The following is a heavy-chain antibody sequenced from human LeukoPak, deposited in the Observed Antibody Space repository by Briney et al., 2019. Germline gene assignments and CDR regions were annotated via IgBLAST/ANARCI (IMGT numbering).Heavy chain of an antibody. CDR3: ARDSRDFWSGYNNWFDP. J-gene: IGHJ5*02. CDR2: ISHSGNT. D-gene: IGHD3-3*01. Sequence: SETLSLTCAVSGASIVSTDWWDWVRQSPGKGLEWIGEISHSGNTLYNPSLKGRVTLSIDESKNQFSLKLSSVTAADTAVYYCARDSRDFWSGYNNWFDPWGQGTLVTVSS. CDR1: GASIVSTDW. V-gene: IGHV4/OR15-8*02.